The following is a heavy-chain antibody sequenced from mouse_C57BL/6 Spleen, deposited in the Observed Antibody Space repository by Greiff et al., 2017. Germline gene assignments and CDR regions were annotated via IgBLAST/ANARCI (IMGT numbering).Heavy chain of an antibody. CDR2: IDPSDSDT. CDR1: GYTFTSYW. V-gene: IGHV1-52*01. CDR3: ALCRGAMDY. D-gene: IGHD6-1*01. J-gene: IGHJ4*01. Sequence: QVQLQQPGAELVRPGSSVKLSCKASGYTFTSYWMHWVKQRPIQGLEWIGNIDPSDSDTHYNQKFKDKATLTVDKSSSTAYMQLSSLTSEDSAVYYCALCRGAMDYWGQGTSVTVSS.